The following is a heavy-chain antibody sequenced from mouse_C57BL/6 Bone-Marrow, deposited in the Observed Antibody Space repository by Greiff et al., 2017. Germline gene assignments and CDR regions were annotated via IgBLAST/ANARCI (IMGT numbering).Heavy chain of an antibody. V-gene: IGHV1-82*01. CDR1: GYAFSSSW. J-gene: IGHJ1*03. D-gene: IGHD1-1*01. Sequence: QVQLMESGPELVKPGASVKLSCKASGYAFSSSWMNWVQQRPGKGLEWIGRIYPGDGDTYYNGKFKGTATLTADKSSSTAYMQLSSLTSEGSAVYFCAGSGKYDGSSYFYGYFDVWGKGTTVTVSS. CDR3: AGSGKYDGSSYFYGYFDV. CDR2: IYPGDGDT.